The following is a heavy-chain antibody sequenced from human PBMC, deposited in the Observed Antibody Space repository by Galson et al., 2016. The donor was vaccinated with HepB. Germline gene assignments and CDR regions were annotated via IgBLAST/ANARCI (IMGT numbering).Heavy chain of an antibody. CDR1: GGSITTDY. CDR2: IYYSVNT. D-gene: IGHD4-17*01. CDR3: ATLRYGDYVAGRLDN. Sequence: LSLTCTVSGGSITTDYCSWIRQFPGKGLEWIGYIYYSVNTKYNPSLKSRVTISVDRSKKQFSLTLSSVTAADTAVYYCATLRYGDYVAGRLDNWGQGTLVTVSS. V-gene: IGHV4-59*01. J-gene: IGHJ4*02.